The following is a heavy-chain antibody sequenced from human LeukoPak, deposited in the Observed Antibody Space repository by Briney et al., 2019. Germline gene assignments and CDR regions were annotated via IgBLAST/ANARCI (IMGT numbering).Heavy chain of an antibody. CDR3: VPHLSSGGYSVFHN. D-gene: IGHD1-26*01. CDR1: GFTFNGYW. CDR2: IKEDGSAK. V-gene: IGHV3-7*01. Sequence: GGSLRLSCGASGFTFNGYWMSWVRQAPGQGLEWVANIKEDGSAKYYVDSVKGRFIITRDNTKNSLYLQMNSLRIEDTAVYYCVPHLSSGGYSVFHNWGQGTGVTVSS. J-gene: IGHJ4*02.